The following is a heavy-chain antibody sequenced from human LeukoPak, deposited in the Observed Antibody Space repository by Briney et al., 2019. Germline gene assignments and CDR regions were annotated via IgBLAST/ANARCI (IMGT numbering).Heavy chain of an antibody. D-gene: IGHD3-3*01. J-gene: IGHJ6*03. CDR1: GFTFSSYW. Sequence: GGSLRLSCAASGFTFSSYWMHWVRQAPGKGLVWVSRINSDGSSTSYADSVKGRFTISRDNAKNSLYLQMNSLRAEDTAVYYCARGRRDHYDFWSGLPSYMDVWGKGTTVTVSS. CDR3: ARGRRDHYDFWSGLPSYMDV. V-gene: IGHV3-74*01. CDR2: INSDGSST.